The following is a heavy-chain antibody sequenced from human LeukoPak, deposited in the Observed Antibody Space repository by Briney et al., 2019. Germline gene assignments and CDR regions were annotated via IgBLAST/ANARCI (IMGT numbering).Heavy chain of an antibody. V-gene: IGHV4-39*07. J-gene: IGHJ5*02. Sequence: SETLSLTCTVSGGSISSSSYYWRWIRQPPGKGLVWIGCIYYSGSTYYNPSPKSRVTISVDTSKNQFSLKLSSVTAADRAGYYCASGMSSWFDPWGQGTLVTVSS. D-gene: IGHD1-1*01. CDR2: IYYSGST. CDR3: ASGMSSWFDP. CDR1: GGSISSSSYY.